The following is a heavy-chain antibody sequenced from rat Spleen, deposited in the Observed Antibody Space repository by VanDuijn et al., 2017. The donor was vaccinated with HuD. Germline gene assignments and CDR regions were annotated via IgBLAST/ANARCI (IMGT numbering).Heavy chain of an antibody. D-gene: IGHD4-4*01. CDR1: GFTFSNYY. Sequence: EVQLVESGGGLVQPGRSMKLSCAASGFTFSNYYMAWVRQAPTKGLEWVASISTGGGNTYYRDSVKGRFTISRDNARSTLNLHMDSLGSEDTAIYYCTRRGYLSDWYFDFWGPGTMVTVSS. V-gene: IGHV5-25*01. CDR3: TRRGYLSDWYFDF. J-gene: IGHJ1*01. CDR2: ISTGGGNT.